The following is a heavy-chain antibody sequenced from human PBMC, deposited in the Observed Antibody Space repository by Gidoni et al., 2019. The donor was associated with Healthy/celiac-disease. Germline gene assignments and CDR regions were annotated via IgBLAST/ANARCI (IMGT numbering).Heavy chain of an antibody. D-gene: IGHD6-6*01. V-gene: IGHV3-21*01. J-gene: IGHJ4*02. CDR1: GFTFRCYS. CDR3: ARSLAEYSSSSVPGY. Sequence: EVQLVESGGGLVKPGGSLRLSCAAPGFTFRCYSMNWVRQAPGKGLEWVSSISSSSSYIYYADSVKGRFTISRDNAKNSLYLQMNSLRAEDTAVYYCARSLAEYSSSSVPGYWGQGTLVTVSS. CDR2: ISSSSSYI.